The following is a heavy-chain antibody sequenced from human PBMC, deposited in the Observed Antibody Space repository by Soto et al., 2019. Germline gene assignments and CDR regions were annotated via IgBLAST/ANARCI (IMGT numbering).Heavy chain of an antibody. D-gene: IGHD1-1*01. CDR3: ARDDPATSPNWFDP. V-gene: IGHV1-69*08. CDR1: GGTFSSYT. J-gene: IGHJ5*02. CDR2: IIPILGIA. Sequence: QVQLVQSGAEVKKPGSSVKVSCKASGGTFSSYTISWVRQAPGQGLEWMGRIIPILGIANYAQKFQGRVTITADKSTSTAYMELSSLRSEDTAVYYCARDDPATSPNWFDPWGQGTLVTVSS.